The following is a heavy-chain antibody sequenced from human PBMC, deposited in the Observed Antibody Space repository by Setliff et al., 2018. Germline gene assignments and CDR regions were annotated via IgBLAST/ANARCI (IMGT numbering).Heavy chain of an antibody. D-gene: IGHD3-16*01. Sequence: ASVKVSCKASGYTFTSYGISWVRQAPGQGLEWMGWISAYNGNTNYAQKLQGRVTMATDTSTSTAYMELRSLRSDDTAVYYCARMITPHRWSYYYYYMDVWGKGTTVTVSS. CDR2: ISAYNGNT. CDR1: GYTFTSYG. V-gene: IGHV1-18*01. CDR3: ARMITPHRWSYYYYYMDV. J-gene: IGHJ6*03.